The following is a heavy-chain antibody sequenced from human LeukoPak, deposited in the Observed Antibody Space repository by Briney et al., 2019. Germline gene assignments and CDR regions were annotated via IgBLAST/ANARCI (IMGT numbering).Heavy chain of an antibody. Sequence: GGSLRLSCAASGFNFSSYDIHWVRQATGKGLEWVSGIGTAGEIYYPGSVKGRFTISRENAKNSLYLQMNSLRAGDTAVYYCARAAYSSTWYSRYFDLWGRGTLVTVSS. V-gene: IGHV3-13*01. J-gene: IGHJ2*01. CDR2: IGTAGEI. CDR3: ARAAYSSTWYSRYFDL. CDR1: GFNFSSYD. D-gene: IGHD6-13*01.